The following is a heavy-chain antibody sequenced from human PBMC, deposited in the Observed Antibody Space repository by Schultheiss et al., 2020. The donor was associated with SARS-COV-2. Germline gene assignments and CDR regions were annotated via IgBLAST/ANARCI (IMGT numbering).Heavy chain of an antibody. Sequence: ASVKVSCKTSGYTFTDYYMHWVRRAPGQGLEWMGWINPNSGGTNYAQKFQGRVTMTRDTSISTAYMELSRLRSDDTAVYYCARDQYYDFWSGYYSYYYYGMDVWGQGTTVTVSS. CDR2: INPNSGGT. D-gene: IGHD3-3*01. V-gene: IGHV1-2*02. CDR1: GYTFTDYY. J-gene: IGHJ6*02. CDR3: ARDQYYDFWSGYYSYYYYGMDV.